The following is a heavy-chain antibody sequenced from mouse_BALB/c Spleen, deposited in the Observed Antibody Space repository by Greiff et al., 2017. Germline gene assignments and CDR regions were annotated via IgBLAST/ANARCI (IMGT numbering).Heavy chain of an antibody. D-gene: IGHD1-1*01. CDR2: IYPGDGDT. J-gene: IGHJ2*01. Sequence: QVQLQQSGAELARPGASVKLSCKASGYTFTSYWMQWVKQRPGQGLEWIGAIYPGDGDTRYTQKFKGKATLTADKSSSTAYMQLSSLASEDSAVYYCARGDYYGSSYGYWGQGTTLTVSS. V-gene: IGHV1-87*01. CDR3: ARGDYYGSSYGY. CDR1: GYTFTSYW.